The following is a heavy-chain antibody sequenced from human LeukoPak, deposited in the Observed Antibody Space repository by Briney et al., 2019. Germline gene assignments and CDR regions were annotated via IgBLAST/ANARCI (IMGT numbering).Heavy chain of an antibody. CDR3: ARGSAWRRLHRVDYYYMDV. D-gene: IGHD5-12*01. Sequence: ASVKVSCKASGYTFTSYYINWVRQATGQGLEWMGWMNPNSGNTGYAQKFQGRVTITRNTSISTAYMELSSLRSEDTAVYYCARGSAWRRLHRVDYYYMDVWGKGTTVTVSS. V-gene: IGHV1-8*03. J-gene: IGHJ6*03. CDR1: GYTFTSYY. CDR2: MNPNSGNT.